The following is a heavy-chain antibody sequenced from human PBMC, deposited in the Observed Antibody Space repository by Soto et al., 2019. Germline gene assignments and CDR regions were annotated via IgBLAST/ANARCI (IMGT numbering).Heavy chain of an antibody. CDR3: AKDLHAPHPRPRFLEWLPYYYYGMDV. J-gene: IGHJ6*02. CDR1: GGSISSSSYY. V-gene: IGHV4-39*02. Sequence: SETLSLTCTVSGGSISSSSYYWGWIRQPPGKGLEWIGSIYYSGSTYYNPSLKSRVTISVDTSKNQFSLKLSSVTAADTAVYYCAKDLHAPHPRPRFLEWLPYYYYGMDVWGQGTTVTVSS. D-gene: IGHD3-3*01. CDR2: IYYSGST.